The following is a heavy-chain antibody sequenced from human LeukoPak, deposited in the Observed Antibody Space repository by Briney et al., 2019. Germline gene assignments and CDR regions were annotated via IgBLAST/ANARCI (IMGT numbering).Heavy chain of an antibody. D-gene: IGHD6-19*01. V-gene: IGHV1-2*02. Sequence: ASVKVSCKASGYTFTGYYMHWVRQAPGQGLEWMGWINPNSGGTNYAQKFQGRVTMTRDTSISTAYMELRSLRSDDTAVYYCASHIIAVAGPLDYWGQGTLVTVSS. CDR2: INPNSGGT. CDR1: GYTFTGYY. CDR3: ASHIIAVAGPLDY. J-gene: IGHJ4*02.